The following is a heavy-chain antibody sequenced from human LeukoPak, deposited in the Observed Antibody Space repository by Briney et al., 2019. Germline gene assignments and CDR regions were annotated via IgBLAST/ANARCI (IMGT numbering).Heavy chain of an antibody. Sequence: GASVKVSCKASGYAFSSYGISWVRQAPGQGLEWMGWISVNNGNTHYAQKFQGRVTMTTDTSTSTAYMEVRSLRSDDTAVYYCARDREPVGLYQLLTDAFDIWGQGTMVTVSS. CDR2: ISVNNGNT. J-gene: IGHJ3*02. V-gene: IGHV1-18*01. CDR1: GYAFSSYG. CDR3: ARDREPVGLYQLLTDAFDI. D-gene: IGHD2-2*01.